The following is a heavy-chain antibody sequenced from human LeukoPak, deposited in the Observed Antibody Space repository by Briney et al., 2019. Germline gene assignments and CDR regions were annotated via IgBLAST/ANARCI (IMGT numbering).Heavy chain of an antibody. CDR3: ARVASSSSDDAFDI. D-gene: IGHD6-6*01. CDR2: IYYSGST. J-gene: IGHJ3*02. V-gene: IGHV4-30-4*08. Sequence: SVTLSLTCTVSGGSINSVDYYWSWLRQPPGKGVEWIGYIYYSGSTYYNPSLKSRVTISVDTSKNQFSLKLSSVTAADTAVYYCARVASSSSDDAFDIWGQGTMVTVSS. CDR1: GGSINSVDYY.